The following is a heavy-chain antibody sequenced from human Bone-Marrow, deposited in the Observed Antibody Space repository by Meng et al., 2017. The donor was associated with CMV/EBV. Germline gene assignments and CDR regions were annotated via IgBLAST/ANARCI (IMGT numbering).Heavy chain of an antibody. J-gene: IGHJ5*02. D-gene: IGHD6-13*01. Sequence: GGSLRLSCAASGFTFDDYAMHWVRQAPGKGLEWVSGISWNGRIIDYAGSVKGRFTISRDNAKNSLYLQMNSLRAEDTALYYCAKDSASDHGSRWNGKWFDPRGQGTLVTVSS. CDR1: GFTFDDYA. CDR2: ISWNGRII. CDR3: AKDSASDHGSRWNGKWFDP. V-gene: IGHV3-9*01.